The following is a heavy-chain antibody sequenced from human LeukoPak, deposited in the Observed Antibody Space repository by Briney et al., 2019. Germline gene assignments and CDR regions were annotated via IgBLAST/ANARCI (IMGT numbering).Heavy chain of an antibody. D-gene: IGHD3-9*01. V-gene: IGHV4-34*01. J-gene: IGHJ4*02. CDR3: ARGLDTGDILTGYYPTPFFDY. Sequence: SETLSLTCAVYGGSFSGYYWSWIRQPPGKGLEWIGEINHSGSTNYNPSLKSLVTISVDTSKNQFSLKLSSVTAADTAVYYCARGLDTGDILTGYYPTPFFDYWGQGTLVTVSS. CDR1: GGSFSGYY. CDR2: INHSGST.